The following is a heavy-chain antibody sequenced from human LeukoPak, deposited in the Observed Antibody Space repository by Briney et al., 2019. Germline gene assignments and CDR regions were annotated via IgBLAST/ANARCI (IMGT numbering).Heavy chain of an antibody. Sequence: SETLSLTCAVSGGSISSGGYSWSWIRQPPGKGLEWIGYIYHSGSTYYNPSLKSRVTISVDRSKNQFSLKLSSVTAADTAVYYCARSSYHTNAFDIWGQGTMVTVSS. CDR2: IYHSGST. J-gene: IGHJ3*02. CDR1: GGSISSGGYS. D-gene: IGHD3-3*01. V-gene: IGHV4-30-2*01. CDR3: ARSSYHTNAFDI.